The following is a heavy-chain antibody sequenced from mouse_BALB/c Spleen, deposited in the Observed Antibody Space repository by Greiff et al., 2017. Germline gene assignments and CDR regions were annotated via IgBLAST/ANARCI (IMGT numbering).Heavy chain of an antibody. CDR1: GYSFTSYW. V-gene: IGHV1S126*01. D-gene: IGHD1-1*01. Sequence: QVQLKESGPQLVRPGASVKISCKASGYSFTSYWMHWVKQRPGQGLEWIGMIDPSDSETRLNQKFKDKATLTVDKSSSTAYMQLSSPTSEDSAVYYCARSLITTDAMDYWGQGTSVTVSS. J-gene: IGHJ4*01. CDR3: ARSLITTDAMDY. CDR2: IDPSDSET.